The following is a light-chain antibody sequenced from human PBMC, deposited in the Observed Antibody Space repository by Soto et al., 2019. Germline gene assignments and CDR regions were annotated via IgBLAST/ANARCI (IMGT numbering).Light chain of an antibody. CDR2: GAS. V-gene: IGKV3-15*01. J-gene: IGKJ3*01. CDR3: QQYNNWRSFT. Sequence: EIVMTQSPAALSVSPGERATLSCRASQSVSSNLAWYQQKPGQAPRLLIYGASTRATGIPVRFSGSGSGTEFTLTISSLQSEDVAVDYCQQYNNWRSFTFGPGTKVDIK. CDR1: QSVSSN.